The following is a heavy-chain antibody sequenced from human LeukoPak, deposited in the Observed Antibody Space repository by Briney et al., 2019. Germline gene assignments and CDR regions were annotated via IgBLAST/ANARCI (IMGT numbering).Heavy chain of an antibody. V-gene: IGHV3-23*01. CDR1: GFTFSSYA. CDR2: FTASGAT. D-gene: IGHD3-3*01. J-gene: IGHJ4*02. CDR3: ARDQYDTWSRRGNFDS. Sequence: GGSLRLSCAASGFTFSSYAMSWVRQAPGKGLEWVSTFTASGATYYADSVRGRFTISRDNTKNSLYLQMNSLRVEDTAVFYCARDQYDTWSRRGNFDSWGQGTLVIVSS.